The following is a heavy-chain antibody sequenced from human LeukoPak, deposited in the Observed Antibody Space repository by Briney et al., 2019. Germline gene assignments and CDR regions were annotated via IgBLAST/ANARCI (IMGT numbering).Heavy chain of an antibody. CDR3: AKDFYYDSSGYYRRRPTCSDN. Sequence: GGSLRLSCAASGFTFSSYGMHWVRQAPGKGLEWVAFIRYDGSNKYYADSVKGRFTISRDNSKNTLYLQMNSLRAEDTAVYYCAKDFYYDSSGYYRRRPTCSDNWGQGTLVTVSS. V-gene: IGHV3-30*02. J-gene: IGHJ4*02. CDR1: GFTFSSYG. CDR2: IRYDGSNK. D-gene: IGHD3-22*01.